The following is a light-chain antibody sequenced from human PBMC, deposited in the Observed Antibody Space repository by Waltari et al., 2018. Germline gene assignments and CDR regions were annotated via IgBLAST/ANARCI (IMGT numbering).Light chain of an antibody. Sequence: QSVLTQPPSASGTPGQRVTISCSGSSSNIGSNYVYWYQQLPGTAPKPLIYRDSRRPSGVPDRFSGSKSGTSASLAISGLRSEDEADYYCAAWDDSLSGWVFGGGTKLTVL. J-gene: IGLJ3*02. CDR1: SSNIGSNY. CDR3: AAWDDSLSGWV. V-gene: IGLV1-47*01. CDR2: RDS.